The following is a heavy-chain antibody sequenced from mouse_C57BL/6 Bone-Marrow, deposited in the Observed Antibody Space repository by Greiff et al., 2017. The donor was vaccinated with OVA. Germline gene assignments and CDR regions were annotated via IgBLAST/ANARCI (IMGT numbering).Heavy chain of an antibody. D-gene: IGHD3-3*01. J-gene: IGHJ2*01. CDR2: INPGSGGT. V-gene: IGHV1-54*01. Sequence: QVQLKESGAELVRPGTSVKVSCKASGYAFPNYLIEWVKQRPGQGLEWIGVINPGSGGTNYNEKFKGKAILTADKSSSTAYMQLSSLTSEDSAVYFCARTLYYFDYWGQGTTLTVSS. CDR3: ARTLYYFDY. CDR1: GYAFPNYL.